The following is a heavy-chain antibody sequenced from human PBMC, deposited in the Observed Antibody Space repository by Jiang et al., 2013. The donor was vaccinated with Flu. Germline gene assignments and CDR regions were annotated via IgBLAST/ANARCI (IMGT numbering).Heavy chain of an antibody. D-gene: IGHD1-26*01. J-gene: IGHJ3*02. Sequence: GLVKPSQTLSLTCTVSGGSISSGSYYWSWIRQPAGKGLEWIGRIYTSGSTNYNPSLKSRVTISVDTSKNQFSLKLSSVTAADTAVYYCARVWRGQWELPHGAFDIWGQGTMVTV. CDR2: IYTSGST. V-gene: IGHV4-61*02. CDR1: GGSISSGSYY. CDR3: ARVWRGQWELPHGAFDI.